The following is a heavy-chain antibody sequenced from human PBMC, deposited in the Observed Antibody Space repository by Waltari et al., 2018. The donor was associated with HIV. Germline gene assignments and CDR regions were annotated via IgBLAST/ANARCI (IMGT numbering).Heavy chain of an antibody. J-gene: IGHJ4*02. D-gene: IGHD2-21*01. CDR2: IKSKNDGGTI. CDR1: GFTFINAW. Sequence: EVHLVESGGGLVKPGGSLRLSCTVSGFTFINAWMSWVRQAPGKGLEWLGRIKSKNDGGTIDYAAPVKDRFTILRDDSKHTLYLEMSSLKIEDTGIYYCVTDAVAVPLDTAYWGQGTLVTVSS. V-gene: IGHV3-15*01. CDR3: VTDAVAVPLDTAY.